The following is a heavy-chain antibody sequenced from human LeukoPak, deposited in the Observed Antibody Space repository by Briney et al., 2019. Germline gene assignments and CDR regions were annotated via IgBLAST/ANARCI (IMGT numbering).Heavy chain of an antibody. CDR1: GFSFSVYW. V-gene: IGHV3-74*01. CDR3: AKGRVWSGYYHPSWFDP. J-gene: IGHJ5*02. CDR2: IKTDGSIT. Sequence: GGSLRLSCAASGFSFSVYWMHWVRQAPGKGPVWVSRIKTDGSITDYADSVKGRFTISRDNSKNTLYLQMNSLRAEDTAVYYCAKGRVWSGYYHPSWFDPWGQGTLVTVSS. D-gene: IGHD3-3*01.